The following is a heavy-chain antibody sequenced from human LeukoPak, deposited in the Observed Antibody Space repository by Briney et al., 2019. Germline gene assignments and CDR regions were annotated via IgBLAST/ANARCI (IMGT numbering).Heavy chain of an antibody. CDR2: INHSGST. V-gene: IGHV4-34*01. CDR3: ARQNSGRSFDY. Sequence: PSETLSLTCAVYGGSFSGYYWSWIRQPPGKGLEWIGEINHSGSTIYNPSLKRRVTISVDTSKNQYSLKLSSVTAADTAVYYCARQNSGRSFDYWGQGTLVTVSS. D-gene: IGHD1-26*01. CDR1: GGSFSGYY. J-gene: IGHJ4*02.